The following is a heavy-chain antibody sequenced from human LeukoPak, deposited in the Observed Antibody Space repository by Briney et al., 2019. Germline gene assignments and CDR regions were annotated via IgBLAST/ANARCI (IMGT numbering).Heavy chain of an antibody. CDR2: MNPNSGNT. V-gene: IGHV1-8*01. Sequence: GSVKVSCMASGYTFTSYDINWVRQATGQGLEWMGWMNPNSGNTGYAQKFQGRVTMTRNTSISTAYMELSSLRSEDTAVYYCARGEYSSSWYLYYYYYMDVWGKGTTVTISS. J-gene: IGHJ6*03. CDR1: GYTFTSYD. D-gene: IGHD6-13*01. CDR3: ARGEYSSSWYLYYYYYMDV.